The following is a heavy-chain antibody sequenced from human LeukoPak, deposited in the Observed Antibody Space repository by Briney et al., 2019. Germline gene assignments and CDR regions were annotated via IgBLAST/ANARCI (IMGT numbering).Heavy chain of an antibody. CDR3: ARDGGTVAGPYYYYYYMDV. D-gene: IGHD6-19*01. CDR2: INPSGGST. V-gene: IGHV1-46*01. J-gene: IGHJ6*03. Sequence: ASVKVSCKASGYTFTSYYMHWVRQAPGQGLEWMGIINPSGGSTSYAQKFQGRVTMTRDMSTSTVYMELSSLRSDDTAVYYCARDGGTVAGPYYYYYYMDVWGKGTTVTVSS. CDR1: GYTFTSYY.